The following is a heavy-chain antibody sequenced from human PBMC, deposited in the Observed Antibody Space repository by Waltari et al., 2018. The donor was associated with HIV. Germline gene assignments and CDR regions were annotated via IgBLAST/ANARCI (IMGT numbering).Heavy chain of an antibody. CDR1: GFHFADYG. D-gene: IGHD3-10*01. Sequence: DVQLVESGGGLVQPGRSLRISCRGPGFHFADYGTSWLRQATGKGLEWVGCITSETYGGTAEYAASVTGRFVISREDSKSIAYLQMNSLEIEDTGVYYCSRPSWTLHSYGMDVWGQGTTVTVSS. CDR3: SRPSWTLHSYGMDV. J-gene: IGHJ6*02. V-gene: IGHV3-49*03. CDR2: ITSETYGGTA.